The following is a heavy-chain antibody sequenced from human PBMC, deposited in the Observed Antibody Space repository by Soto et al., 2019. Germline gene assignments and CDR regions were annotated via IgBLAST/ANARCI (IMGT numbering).Heavy chain of an antibody. CDR1: GFTFSSYG. J-gene: IGHJ4*02. V-gene: IGHV3-30*03. Sequence: GGSLRLSCAASGFTFSSYGMHWVRQPPGKGLEWVAVISYDGSNKYYADSVKGRFTISRDNAKNSLYLQMNSLRAEDTAVYYCASHPYYDILTGEPAPRDYWGQGTLVTVSS. CDR2: ISYDGSNK. D-gene: IGHD3-9*01. CDR3: ASHPYYDILTGEPAPRDY.